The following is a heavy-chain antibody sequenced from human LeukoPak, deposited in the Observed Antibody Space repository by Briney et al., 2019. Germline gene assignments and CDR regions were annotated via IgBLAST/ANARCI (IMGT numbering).Heavy chain of an antibody. D-gene: IGHD4-17*01. CDR2: INPNSGGT. V-gene: IGHV1-2*02. Sequence: ASVTVSFKASGYTFTVYYMHWVRQAPGQGLEWMGWINPNSGGTNYAQKFQGRGTMTRDTSISTAYMELSSLRSDDTAVYYCARGREPDYGDYGETYFDYWGQGTLVTVSS. J-gene: IGHJ4*02. CDR1: GYTFTVYY. CDR3: ARGREPDYGDYGETYFDY.